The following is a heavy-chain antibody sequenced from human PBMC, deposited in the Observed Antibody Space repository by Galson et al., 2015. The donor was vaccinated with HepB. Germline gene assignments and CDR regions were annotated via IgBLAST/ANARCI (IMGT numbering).Heavy chain of an antibody. Sequence: SVKVSCKASGGTFSSYAISWVRQAPGQGLEWMGIINPSGGSTSYAQKFQGRVTMTRDTSTSTVYMELSSLRSEDTAVYYCARVAGGQWLDFDYWGQGTLVTVSS. D-gene: IGHD6-19*01. CDR2: INPSGGST. J-gene: IGHJ4*02. V-gene: IGHV1-46*01. CDR1: GGTFSSYA. CDR3: ARVAGGQWLDFDY.